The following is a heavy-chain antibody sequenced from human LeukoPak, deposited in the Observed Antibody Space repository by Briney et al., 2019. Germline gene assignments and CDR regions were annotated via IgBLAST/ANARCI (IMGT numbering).Heavy chain of an antibody. V-gene: IGHV3-23*01. J-gene: IGHJ5*02. Sequence: GGSLRLSCAASGFTFSSYAMSWVRQAPGKGLEWVSGISGSGGSTYYADSVKGRFTISRDNAKNTLNLQMNSLRAEDTAVYYCARDLGQYYDTSDNWFDPWGQGTLVTVSS. CDR2: ISGSGGST. D-gene: IGHD3-22*01. CDR3: ARDLGQYYDTSDNWFDP. CDR1: GFTFSSYA.